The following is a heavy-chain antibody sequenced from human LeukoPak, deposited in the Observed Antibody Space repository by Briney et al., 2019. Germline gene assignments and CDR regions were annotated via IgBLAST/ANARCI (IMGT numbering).Heavy chain of an antibody. D-gene: IGHD2-21*01. Sequence: PGGSLRLSCAASGFTFSSYGMHWVRQAPGKGLEWVAVVSYDGSKYYADSVKGRFTISRDKSKNTLYLQMSSLRAEDTAVYYCAKDLNRGLPDYWGQGTLVTVSS. V-gene: IGHV3-30*18. CDR1: GFTFSSYG. CDR3: AKDLNRGLPDY. J-gene: IGHJ4*02. CDR2: VSYDGSK.